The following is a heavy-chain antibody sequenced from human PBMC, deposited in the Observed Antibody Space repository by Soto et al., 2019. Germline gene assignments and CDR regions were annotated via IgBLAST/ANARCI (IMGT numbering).Heavy chain of an antibody. CDR3: ARAGVGATPNDY. J-gene: IGHJ4*02. CDR1: GGTFSSYA. CDR2: INAGNGNT. Sequence: ASVNVSCKASGGTFSSYAISWVRQAPGQGLEWMGWINAGNGNTKYSQKFQGRVTITRDTSAGTAYMELSSLRSEDTAVYYCARAGVGATPNDYWGQGTLVTLSS. D-gene: IGHD1-26*01. V-gene: IGHV1-3*01.